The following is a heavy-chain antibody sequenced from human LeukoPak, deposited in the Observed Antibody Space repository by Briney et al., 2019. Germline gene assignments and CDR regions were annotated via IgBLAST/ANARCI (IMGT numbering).Heavy chain of an antibody. CDR3: ATDLIPDRYDIFTGYGKEADYYYYMDV. CDR2: RYYSGST. Sequence: PSETLSPTCTVSGCSISSHYWSWIRQPPGKGLEWIGYRYYSGSTNYNPSLKSRVTISVDTSKNQFSLKLSSVTAADTAVYYCATDLIPDRYDIFTGYGKEADYYYYMDVWGKGTTVTVSS. D-gene: IGHD3-9*01. V-gene: IGHV4-59*11. J-gene: IGHJ6*03. CDR1: GCSISSHY.